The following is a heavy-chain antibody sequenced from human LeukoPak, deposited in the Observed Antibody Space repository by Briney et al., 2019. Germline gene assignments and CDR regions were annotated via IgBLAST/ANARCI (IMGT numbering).Heavy chain of an antibody. J-gene: IGHJ5*02. CDR2: IYYSGST. D-gene: IGHD1-26*01. V-gene: IGHV4-39*01. Sequence: SETLSLTCTVSGGSISSSSYYWGWIRQPPGKGLEWIGSIYYSGSTYYNPSLKSRVTISVDTSKNQFSLKLSSVTAADTAVYYCARHPSGSYLSIWFDPWGQGTLVTVSS. CDR1: GGSISSSSYY. CDR3: ARHPSGSYLSIWFDP.